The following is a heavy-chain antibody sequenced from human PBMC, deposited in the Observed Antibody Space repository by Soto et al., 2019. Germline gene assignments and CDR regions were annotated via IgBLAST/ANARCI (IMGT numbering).Heavy chain of an antibody. CDR3: ARMYYYGSGSFFDY. V-gene: IGHV3-53*04. J-gene: IGHJ4*02. Sequence: EVQLVESGGGLVQPGGSLRLSCAASGFTVSSNYMSWVRQAPGSGLEWVSVIYSGGFTYYTYSVKGRFTISRDNSKNTLYLKMKSLRPEDTAVYYCARMYYYGSGSFFDYWGQGTLVTVSS. CDR1: GFTVSSNY. CDR2: IYSGGFT. D-gene: IGHD3-10*01.